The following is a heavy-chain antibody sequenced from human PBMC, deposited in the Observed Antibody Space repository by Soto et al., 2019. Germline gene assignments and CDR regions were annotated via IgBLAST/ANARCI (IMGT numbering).Heavy chain of an antibody. Sequence: GASVKVSCKASGYTFTGYYMHWVRQAPGQGLEWMGWINPNNGGTNYAQKLQGWVTMTRDTSISTAYMELSSLRSDDTAVYYCARDRENSVDAFDIWGQGTIVTVSS. J-gene: IGHJ3*02. CDR3: ARDRENSVDAFDI. V-gene: IGHV1-2*04. CDR2: INPNNGGT. CDR1: GYTFTGYY. D-gene: IGHD1-26*01.